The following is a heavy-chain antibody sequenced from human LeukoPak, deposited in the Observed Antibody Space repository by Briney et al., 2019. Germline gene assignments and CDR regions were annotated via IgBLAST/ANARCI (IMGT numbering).Heavy chain of an antibody. V-gene: IGHV4-59*01. J-gene: IGHJ4*02. CDR3: VRGYIVFDY. D-gene: IGHD1-1*01. CDR1: GGSISSYY. Sequence: SETLSLTCTGSGGSISSYYWSWIRQPPGKGLEWIGYIYYSGSTNYNPSLKSRVTISVDTSKDQFSLKLSSVTAADTAVYYCVRGYIVFDYWGREPWSPSPQ. CDR2: IYYSGST.